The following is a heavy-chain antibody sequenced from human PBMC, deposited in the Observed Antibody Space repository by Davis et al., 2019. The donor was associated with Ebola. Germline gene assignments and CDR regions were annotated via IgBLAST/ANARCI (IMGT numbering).Heavy chain of an antibody. Sequence: AASVKVSCKASAYTFSNYGITWVRQPPGQGLEWMGWISAYNGNTNYAQKLQGRVTMTTDTSTSTAYMELRSLRSDDTAVYYCARYGGYSLPAMRYWGQGTLVTVSS. CDR2: ISAYNGNT. CDR1: AYTFSNYG. J-gene: IGHJ4*02. CDR3: ARYGGYSLPAMRY. V-gene: IGHV1-18*04. D-gene: IGHD3-22*01.